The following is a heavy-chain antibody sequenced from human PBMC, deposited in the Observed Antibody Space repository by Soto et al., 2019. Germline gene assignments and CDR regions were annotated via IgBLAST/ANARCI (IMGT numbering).Heavy chain of an antibody. CDR1: GGSISSSSYY. V-gene: IGHV4-39*01. CDR3: ARLPRAKALRIVKGVFDT. Sequence: SETLSLTCTVSGGSISSSSYYWCWIRHPPGKGLEWIGSIYYSGSTYYNPSLKSRVTISVDTSKNQFSLKLSSVTAADTAVYYCARLPRAKALRIVKGVFDTSGQGTMVTVSS. J-gene: IGHJ3*02. CDR2: IYYSGST. D-gene: IGHD2-15*01.